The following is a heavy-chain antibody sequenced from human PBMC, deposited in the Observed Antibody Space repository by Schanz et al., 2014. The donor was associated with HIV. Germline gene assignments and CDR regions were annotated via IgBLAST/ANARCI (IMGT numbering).Heavy chain of an antibody. D-gene: IGHD2-21*02. V-gene: IGHV3-30*03. CDR1: RFTFSNYG. J-gene: IGHJ4*02. Sequence: QVHLVASGGGVVQPGRSLRLSCAASRFTFSNYGMHWVRQAPGKGLEWVAVISYDGSNKYYADSVKGRFTISRDNSKNTLYLEMNSLRDEDTAVYYCARAGVTDLFDHWGQGTLVTVSS. CDR3: ARAGVTDLFDH. CDR2: ISYDGSNK.